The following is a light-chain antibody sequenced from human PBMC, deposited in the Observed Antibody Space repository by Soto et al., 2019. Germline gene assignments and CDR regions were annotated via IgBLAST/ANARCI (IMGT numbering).Light chain of an antibody. Sequence: ETVLTQSPGTLSLSPGQRATLSCRASQSVSSSYLAWYQQKPGQAPRLLIYGASSRATGIPDRFSGSGSGTDFTLNISRLEPEDFAVYYCQQYGSSPVTFGPGTKVDI. CDR3: QQYGSSPVT. CDR2: GAS. CDR1: QSVSSSY. V-gene: IGKV3-20*01. J-gene: IGKJ3*01.